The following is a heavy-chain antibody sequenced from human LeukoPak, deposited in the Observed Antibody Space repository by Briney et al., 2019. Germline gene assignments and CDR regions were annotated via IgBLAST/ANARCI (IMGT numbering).Heavy chain of an antibody. D-gene: IGHD6-13*01. Sequence: SETLSLTCTVSGGSISSYYWSWIRQPPGKGLEWIGYIYYSGSTNYNPSLKSRVTISVDTSKNQFSLKLSSVTAADTAVYYCARRGSSYWFDPWGQGTLVTVSS. CDR3: ARRGSSYWFDP. CDR2: IYYSGST. CDR1: GGSISSYY. J-gene: IGHJ5*02. V-gene: IGHV4-59*08.